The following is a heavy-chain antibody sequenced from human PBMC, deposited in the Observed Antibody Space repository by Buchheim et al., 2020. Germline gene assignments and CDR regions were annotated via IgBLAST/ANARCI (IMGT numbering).Heavy chain of an antibody. CDR3: VRLDFWSGLDY. V-gene: IGHV3-48*01. CDR2: ISSPSSPI. J-gene: IGHJ4*02. CDR1: GFIFNTYS. D-gene: IGHD3-3*01. Sequence: EVQLVESGGGLVQPGGSLRLSCAASGFIFNTYSMNWVRQAPGQGLEWVSFISSPSSPINYAVSVKGRFRISRDNAKSSLYLPMNSLRAENTAVYYCVRLDFWSGLDYWGQG.